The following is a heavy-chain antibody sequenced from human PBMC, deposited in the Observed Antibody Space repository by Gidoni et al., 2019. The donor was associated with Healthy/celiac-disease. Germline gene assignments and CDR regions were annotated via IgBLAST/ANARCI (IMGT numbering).Heavy chain of an antibody. V-gene: IGHV3-66*01. CDR1: GFTVSSNY. CDR3: AREKRYGSGSYYQGY. D-gene: IGHD3-10*01. J-gene: IGHJ4*02. Sequence: EVQLVESGGGLVQPGGSLRLSCAASGFTVSSNYMSWVRQAPGKGLEWVSVIYSGGSTYYADSVKGRFTISRDNSKNTLYLQMNSLRAEDTAVYYCAREKRYGSGSYYQGYWGQGTLVTVSS. CDR2: IYSGGST.